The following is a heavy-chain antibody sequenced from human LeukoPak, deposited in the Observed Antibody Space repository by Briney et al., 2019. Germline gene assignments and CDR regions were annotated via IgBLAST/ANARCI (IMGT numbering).Heavy chain of an antibody. D-gene: IGHD5-24*01. CDR2: ISRSDSTI. V-gene: IGHV3-48*03. CDR1: GFTFSSYE. CDR3: ARVRWLGMDA. Sequence: GESLRLSCSASGFTFSSYEMNGVRQAPGEGGEFVSYISRSDSTIYYADPVKGRFTISTDNAKNSLYLQMNSLRAADTAVYYCARVRWLGMDAWGKGTMVTISS. J-gene: IGHJ6*04.